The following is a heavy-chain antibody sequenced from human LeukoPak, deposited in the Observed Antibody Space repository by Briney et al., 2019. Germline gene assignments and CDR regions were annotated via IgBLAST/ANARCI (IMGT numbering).Heavy chain of an antibody. V-gene: IGHV4-34*01. J-gene: IGHJ6*02. Sequence: SETLSLTCAVYGGSFSGYYWSWIRQPPGKGLEWIGEINYSGSTNYNPSLKSRVTISVDTSKNQFSLKLSSVTAADTAVYYCARGLLRWTYYYYGMDVWGQGTTVTVSS. CDR2: INYSGST. D-gene: IGHD4-23*01. CDR3: ARGLLRWTYYYYGMDV. CDR1: GGSFSGYY.